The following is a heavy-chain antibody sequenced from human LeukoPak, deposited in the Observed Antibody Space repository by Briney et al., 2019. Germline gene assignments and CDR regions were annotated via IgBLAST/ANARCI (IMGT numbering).Heavy chain of an antibody. J-gene: IGHJ4*02. CDR1: AFTFSNYA. D-gene: IGHD2-2*01. Sequence: PGGSLRLACAASAFTFSNYAMAWVSQIPGKGLEWVSIFIVIGGNTYYADAVKRRFTVSRDNSNSNLYLHMNNLRVDDTAIYYCASRPAPSLGPLDYWGQGTLVTVSS. V-gene: IGHV3-23*01. CDR3: ASRPAPSLGPLDY. CDR2: FIVIGGNT.